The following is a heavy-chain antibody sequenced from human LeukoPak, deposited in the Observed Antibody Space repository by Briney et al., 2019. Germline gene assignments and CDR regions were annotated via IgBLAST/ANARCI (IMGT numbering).Heavy chain of an antibody. V-gene: IGHV1-2*02. Sequence: GASVKVSCKASGGTFSSYAISWVRQAPGQGLEWMGWINPNSGGTNYAQKFQGRVTMTRDTSISTAYMELSRLRFDDTAVYYCARGKGYSYGYGADYWGQGTLVTVSS. CDR3: ARGKGYSYGYGADY. D-gene: IGHD5-18*01. CDR2: INPNSGGT. J-gene: IGHJ4*02. CDR1: GGTFSSYA.